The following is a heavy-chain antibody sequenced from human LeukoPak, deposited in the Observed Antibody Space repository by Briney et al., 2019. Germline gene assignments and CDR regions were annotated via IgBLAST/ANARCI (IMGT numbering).Heavy chain of an antibody. CDR2: IYYSGST. V-gene: IGHV4-59*01. CDR1: GGSISSYY. J-gene: IGHJ4*02. D-gene: IGHD2-15*01. CDR3: ASTLFCSGGSCSQFDY. Sequence: PSETLSLTCTVSGGSISSYYWSWIRQPPGKGLEWIGYIYYSGSTNYNPSLKSRVTISVDTSKNQFSLKLSSVTAADTAVYYCASTLFCSGGSCSQFDYWGQGTLVTVSS.